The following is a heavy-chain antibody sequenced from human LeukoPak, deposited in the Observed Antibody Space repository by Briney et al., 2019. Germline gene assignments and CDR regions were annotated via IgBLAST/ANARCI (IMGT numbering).Heavy chain of an antibody. CDR2: ISGSGGST. V-gene: IGHV3-23*01. Sequence: GGSLRLSCAASGFAFNTYAMSWVRQAPGKGLEWVSAISGSGGSTYYADSVKGRFTISRDNSKNTLYLQMNSLRAEDTAVYYCAKTPIQLWDWAFFDYWGQGTLVTVSS. CDR3: AKTPIQLWDWAFFDY. CDR1: GFAFNTYA. J-gene: IGHJ4*02. D-gene: IGHD5-18*01.